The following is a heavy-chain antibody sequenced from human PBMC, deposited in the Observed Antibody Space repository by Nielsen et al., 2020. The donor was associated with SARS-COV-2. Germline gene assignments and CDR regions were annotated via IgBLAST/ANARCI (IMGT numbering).Heavy chain of an antibody. D-gene: IGHD3-22*01. J-gene: IGHJ1*01. V-gene: IGHV4-34*01. CDR3: TRGLGYYDPRVYFQH. CDR1: GGSFTGYF. CDR2: IDHSGTT. Sequence: LETLSLTCEVSGGSFTGYFRSWIRQPPGGGLEWIGDIDHSGTTYYNPSLKSRVSISVDTSKNQFSLHLTSVTAADTAVYYCTRGLGYYDPRVYFQHWGQGTLVTVSS.